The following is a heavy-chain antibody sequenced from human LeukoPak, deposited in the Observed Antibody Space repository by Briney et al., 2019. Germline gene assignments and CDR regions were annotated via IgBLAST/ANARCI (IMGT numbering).Heavy chain of an antibody. CDR3: ARRPVAAEYFQH. V-gene: IGHV3-30*03. J-gene: IGHJ1*01. Sequence: GGSLRLSCTGSGFSFTNYAMQWVRQAPGEGLEWVAVISYDESKIYYADSVKGRFTISRDLSTNTLYLQMNSLTTEDTAMYFCARRPVAAEYFQHWGQGTLVTVSS. CDR2: ISYDESKI. CDR1: GFSFTNYA. D-gene: IGHD6-25*01.